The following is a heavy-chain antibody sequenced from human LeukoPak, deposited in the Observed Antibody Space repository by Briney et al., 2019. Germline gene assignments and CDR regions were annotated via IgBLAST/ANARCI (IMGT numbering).Heavy chain of an antibody. D-gene: IGHD6-6*01. J-gene: IGHJ4*02. CDR3: AKSGASIAARPMDY. CDR1: EFTFNSYA. V-gene: IGHV3-23*01. CDR2: ISGSGGST. Sequence: PGGTPRLSCAASEFTFNSYAMSWIRQAPGKGLEWVSAISGSGGSTYYADSVRGRLTISRDNSKNTLYLQMNSLRAEDTAVYYCAKSGASIAARPMDYWGQGTLVTVSS.